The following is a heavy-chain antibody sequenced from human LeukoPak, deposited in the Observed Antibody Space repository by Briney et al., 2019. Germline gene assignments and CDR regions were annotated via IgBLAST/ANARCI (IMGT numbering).Heavy chain of an antibody. Sequence: TLPLSCVHSGFTFSSYAMHWVRLAPGTGLEWAGVVSYDGNNKYYAHSVKGRVTISRDNSKSTLYLQMNSLRAEDTAVYYCARGGYDSSGYYVWDQGTVITVSA. V-gene: IGHV3-30*04. CDR2: VSYDGNNK. D-gene: IGHD3-22*01. J-gene: IGHJ4*02. CDR3: ARGGYDSSGYYV. CDR1: GFTFSSYA.